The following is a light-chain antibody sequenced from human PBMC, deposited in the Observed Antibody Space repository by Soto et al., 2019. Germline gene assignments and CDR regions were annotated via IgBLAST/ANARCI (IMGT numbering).Light chain of an antibody. Sequence: QAVVTQPPSVSAAPGQKVTISCSGSSSNIGNSYVSWYQQLPGTAPKLLIYDNNKRPSGIPDRFSGSKSGTSATLDITGLETGDEAVYYCGAWDRTLSAGVFGGGTKLTVL. V-gene: IGLV1-51*01. CDR1: SSNIGNSY. J-gene: IGLJ3*02. CDR2: DNN. CDR3: GAWDRTLSAGV.